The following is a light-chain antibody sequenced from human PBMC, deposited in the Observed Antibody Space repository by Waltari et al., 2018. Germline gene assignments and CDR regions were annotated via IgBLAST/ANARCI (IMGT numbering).Light chain of an antibody. CDR2: DAS. CDR3: QKYVSLPAT. CDR1: QSVSRT. Sequence: EIGLTQPPGTLSVPPGERVTLPCRASQSVSRTLAWYQQKPGQAPRLLIYDASTRATGIPDRFSGSGSGTDFSLTISRLEPEDFAVYYCQKYVSLPATFGQGTKVEIK. J-gene: IGKJ1*01. V-gene: IGKV3-20*01.